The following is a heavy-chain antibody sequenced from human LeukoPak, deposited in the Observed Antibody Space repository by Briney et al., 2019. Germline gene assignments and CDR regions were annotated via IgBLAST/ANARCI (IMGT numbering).Heavy chain of an antibody. J-gene: IGHJ5*02. CDR3: ARRLGYCTNGVCYSGWFDP. V-gene: IGHV3-74*01. D-gene: IGHD2-8*01. CDR2: INSDGGGT. Sequence: GGSLRLSCAASGVTFSSYWMDWVRQAPGKGVGWVSRINSDGGGTVYADSVKGRYTISRDNAKNTLYLQMNSLRAEDTAVYYCARRLGYCTNGVCYSGWFDPWGQGTLVTVSS. CDR1: GVTFSSYW.